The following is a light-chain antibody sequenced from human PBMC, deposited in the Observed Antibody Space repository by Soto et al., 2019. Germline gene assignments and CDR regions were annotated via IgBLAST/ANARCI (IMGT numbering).Light chain of an antibody. V-gene: IGKV3-20*01. CDR3: QQYGSSGT. CDR2: AAS. CDR1: QCLTKSF. Sequence: EIVLTPSPGTLSLSPGERDTFSCRASQCLTKSFVAWYQQTPGPPPRLLIYAASNRATGLPDRFSGSGSGTDFTLTISRLEPDDFAVYYCQQYGSSGTFGKGTKVDIK. J-gene: IGKJ1*01.